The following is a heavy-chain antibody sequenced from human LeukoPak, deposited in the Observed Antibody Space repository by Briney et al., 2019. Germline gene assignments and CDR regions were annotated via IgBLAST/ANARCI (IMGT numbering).Heavy chain of an antibody. D-gene: IGHD3-16*01. CDR1: GFTFSSYG. CDR2: ISYDGSNK. V-gene: IGHV3-30*18. J-gene: IGHJ4*02. Sequence: GGSLRLSCAASGFTFSSYGMHWVRQAPGKGLEWVAVISYDGSNKYYADSVKGRFTISRDNSKNTLYLQMNSLRAEDTAVYYCAKDALGGDSFDYWGQGTLVTVSS. CDR3: AKDALGGDSFDY.